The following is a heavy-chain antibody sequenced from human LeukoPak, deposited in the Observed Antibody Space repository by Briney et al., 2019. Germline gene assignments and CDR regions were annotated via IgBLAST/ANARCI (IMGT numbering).Heavy chain of an antibody. CDR1: GYSISGGYY. CDR3: ARSSTQWELRRWFDP. CDR2: IYHSGST. V-gene: IGHV4-38-2*02. Sequence: SETLSLTCTVSGYSISGGYYWGWIRQPPGKGLEWIGSIYHSGSTYYNPSLKSRVTISVDTSKNQFSLKLSSVTAADTAVYYCARSSTQWELRRWFDPWGQGTLVTVSS. J-gene: IGHJ5*02. D-gene: IGHD1-26*01.